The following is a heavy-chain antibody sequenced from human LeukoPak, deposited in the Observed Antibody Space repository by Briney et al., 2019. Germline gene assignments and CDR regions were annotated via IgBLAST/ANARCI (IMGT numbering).Heavy chain of an antibody. CDR1: RGALTFYY. D-gene: IGHD4-23*01. Sequence: SETLSLTCTLSRGALTFYYWNWIRQPPGKGLEWIGYVFYSGDTNYNPSLKSRVTISVDSSKNQFSLKLSSVTAADTGVYYCARSIGTGTVAACDIWGQGTVVTVSS. CDR3: ARSIGTGTVAACDI. CDR2: VFYSGDT. V-gene: IGHV4-59*01. J-gene: IGHJ3*02.